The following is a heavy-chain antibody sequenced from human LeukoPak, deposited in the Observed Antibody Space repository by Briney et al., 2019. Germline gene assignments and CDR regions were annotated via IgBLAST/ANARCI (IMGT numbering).Heavy chain of an antibody. J-gene: IGHJ6*02. CDR2: MNPNSGNT. V-gene: IGHV1-8*01. CDR1: GYTFTSYD. CDR3: ARGNPGRGYPYYYGMDV. Sequence: GASVKVSCKASGYTFTSYDINWVRQATGQGLEWMGWMNPNSGNTGYAQKFQGRVTMTRNTSISTAYMELSSLRSEDTAMYYCARGNPGRGYPYYYGMDVWGHGTTVTVSS. D-gene: IGHD5-18*01.